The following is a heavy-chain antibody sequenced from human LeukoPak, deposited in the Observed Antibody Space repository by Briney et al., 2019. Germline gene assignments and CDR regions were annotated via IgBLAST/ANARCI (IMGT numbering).Heavy chain of an antibody. J-gene: IGHJ4*02. Sequence: RPGGSLRLSCAASGLTFDDDGMSWVRQAPGKGLEWVSGINWNGGSTGYADSVKGRFTISRDNAKNSLYLQMNSLRAEDTAVYYCAKLNSYYFDYWGQGTLVTVSS. V-gene: IGHV3-20*04. CDR3: AKLNSYYFDY. D-gene: IGHD4-23*01. CDR2: INWNGGST. CDR1: GLTFDDDG.